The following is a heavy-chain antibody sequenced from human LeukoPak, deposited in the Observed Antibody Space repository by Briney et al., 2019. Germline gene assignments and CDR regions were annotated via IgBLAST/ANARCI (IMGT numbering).Heavy chain of an antibody. V-gene: IGHV4-59*01. J-gene: IGHJ4*02. CDR2: IYYSGST. Sequence: KPSETLSLTCTVSGGSISSYYWSWIRQPPGKGLEWIGYIYYSGSTNYNPSLKSRVTISVDTSKNQFSLKLSSVTAADTAVYYCARQDNYCSSTSCYMRFDYWGQGTLVTVSS. CDR1: GGSISSYY. CDR3: ARQDNYCSSTSCYMRFDY. D-gene: IGHD2-2*02.